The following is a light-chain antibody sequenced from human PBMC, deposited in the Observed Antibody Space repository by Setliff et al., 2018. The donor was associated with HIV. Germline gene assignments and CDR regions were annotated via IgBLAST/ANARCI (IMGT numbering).Light chain of an antibody. CDR2: DVI. Sequence: QSALAQPASVSGSPGQSITISCTGTSSDVGGLNYVSWYQQQPGKAPQLLIYDVITRPSGVSDRFSASKSGNTASLTISGLQADDEADYYCSSYTSSSTWVFGGGTNVTVL. CDR3: SSYTSSSTWV. CDR1: SSDVGGLNY. V-gene: IGLV2-14*03. J-gene: IGLJ3*02.